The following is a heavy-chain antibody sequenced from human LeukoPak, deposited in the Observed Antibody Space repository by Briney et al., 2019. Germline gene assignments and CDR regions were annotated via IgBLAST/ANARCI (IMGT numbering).Heavy chain of an antibody. CDR3: ARDRFDYYDSSGLFDY. V-gene: IGHV4-59*01. D-gene: IGHD3-22*01. J-gene: IGHJ4*02. CDR2: IYYSGST. Sequence: SETLSLTCTVSGGSISSYYWSWIRQPPGKGLEWIGYIYYSGSTNYNPSLKSRVTISVDTSKNQFSLKLSSVTAGDTAVYYCARDRFDYYDSSGLFDYWGQGTLVTVSS. CDR1: GGSISSYY.